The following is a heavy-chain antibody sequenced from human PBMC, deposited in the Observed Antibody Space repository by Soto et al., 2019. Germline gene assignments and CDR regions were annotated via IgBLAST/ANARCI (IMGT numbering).Heavy chain of an antibody. J-gene: IGHJ5*02. CDR3: AKVAPFGYCSSTSCRYNWFDP. CDR1: GGSISSGGYY. CDR2: IYYSGST. Sequence: SETLSLTCTVSGGSISSGGYYWSWIRQHPGKGLEWIGYIYYSGSTYYNPSLKSRVTISVDTSKNQFSLKLSSVTAADTAVYYCAKVAPFGYCSSTSCRYNWFDPWGQGTLVTVSS. V-gene: IGHV4-31*03. D-gene: IGHD2-2*01.